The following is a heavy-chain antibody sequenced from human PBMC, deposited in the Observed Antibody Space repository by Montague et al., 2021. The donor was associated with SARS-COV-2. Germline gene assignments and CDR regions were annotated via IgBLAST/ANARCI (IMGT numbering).Heavy chain of an antibody. D-gene: IGHD6-19*01. V-gene: IGHV4-61*02. CDR3: ARDIAVAGLFDY. CDR1: GGSFSSGRYH. J-gene: IGHJ4*02. Sequence: TLSLTCTVTGGSFSSGRYHWSRIPPAAGKGLDWIGRISISGSTNYNPSLKSRVTISVDTSKNQFSLKLSSVTAADTAVYYCARDIAVAGLFDYWGQGTIVSVSS. CDR2: ISISGST.